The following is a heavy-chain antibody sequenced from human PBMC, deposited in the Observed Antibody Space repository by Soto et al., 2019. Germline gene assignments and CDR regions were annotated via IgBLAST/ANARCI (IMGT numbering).Heavy chain of an antibody. V-gene: IGHV3-64D*06. Sequence: GGSLRLSCSASGFTFSSYAMHWVRQAPGKGLEYVSAISSNGGSTYYADSVKGRFTISRDNSKNTLYLQMSSLRAEDTAVYYCVKGRDSSGYYSPFHAFDIWGQGTMVTVSS. J-gene: IGHJ3*02. CDR3: VKGRDSSGYYSPFHAFDI. CDR2: ISSNGGST. D-gene: IGHD3-22*01. CDR1: GFTFSSYA.